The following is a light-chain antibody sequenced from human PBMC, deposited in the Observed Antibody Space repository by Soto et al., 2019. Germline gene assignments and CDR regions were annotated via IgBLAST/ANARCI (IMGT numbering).Light chain of an antibody. CDR2: GAS. CDR3: QQYGASPRT. V-gene: IGKV3-20*01. Sequence: EIALTQSPGTLSLSPGERATVSCRASESISRNFLAWYQQKPGRAPRLLIYGASSRANGIPDRFSGSGSGTDFTLTISRLEPDDFGMYYCQQYGASPRTFGQGTKV. CDR1: ESISRNF. J-gene: IGKJ1*01.